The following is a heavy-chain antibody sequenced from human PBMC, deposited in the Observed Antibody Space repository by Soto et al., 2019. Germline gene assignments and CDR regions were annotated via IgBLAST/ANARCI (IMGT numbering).Heavy chain of an antibody. J-gene: IGHJ4*02. V-gene: IGHV3-21*01. CDR2: ISSTSTYI. D-gene: IGHD3-10*01. Sequence: EVQLVESGGGLAKPGGSLRLSCAASGFLFNSYGMNWVRLSPGRGLEWISSISSTSTYIEYADSVKGRFIISRDNAENSLLLQMNSLRAEDTAVYYCTRDRSPGMVVPDFDFWGQGALVTVSS. CDR3: TRDRSPGMVVPDFDF. CDR1: GFLFNSYG.